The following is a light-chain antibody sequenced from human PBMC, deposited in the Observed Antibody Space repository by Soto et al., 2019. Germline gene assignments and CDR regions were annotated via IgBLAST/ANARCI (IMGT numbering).Light chain of an antibody. V-gene: IGKV1-39*01. CDR2: AAS. CDR1: QSISNY. CDR3: QQSYSTPIT. J-gene: IGKJ5*01. Sequence: DIQMTQSPPSLSASVGDRVTITCRASQSISNYLNWYQQKPGKAPKVLIYAASNLQSGVPSRFSGSGSGTDFTLTISSLQPEDFATYYCQQSYSTPITFGQGTRLEIK.